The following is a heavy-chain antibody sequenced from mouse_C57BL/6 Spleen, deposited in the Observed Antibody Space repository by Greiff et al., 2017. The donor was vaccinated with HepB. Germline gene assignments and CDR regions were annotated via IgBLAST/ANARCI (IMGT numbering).Heavy chain of an antibody. V-gene: IGHV1-59*01. CDR1: GYTFTSYW. J-gene: IGHJ4*01. CDR3: ASRSNYVGYYAMDY. Sequence: QVQLQQPGAELVRPGTSVKLSCKASGYTFTSYWMHWVKQRPGQGLEWIGVIDPSDSYTNYNQKFKGKATLTVDTSSSTAYMQLSSLTSEDSAVYYCASRSNYVGYYAMDYWGQGTSVTVSS. CDR2: IDPSDSYT. D-gene: IGHD2-5*01.